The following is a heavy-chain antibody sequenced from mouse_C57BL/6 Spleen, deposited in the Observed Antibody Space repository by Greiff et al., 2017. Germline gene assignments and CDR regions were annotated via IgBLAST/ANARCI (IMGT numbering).Heavy chain of an antibody. V-gene: IGHV7-3*01. J-gene: IGHJ2*01. Sequence: EVKLMESGGGLVQPGGSLSLSCAASGFTFTDYYMSWVRQPPGKALEWLGFISNKANGSTSAYSASVKGRFTISRDNSQSILYLLMNALRAEDSATYYCARYLTLYNFDYWGQGTTLTVSS. D-gene: IGHD4-1*01. CDR3: ARYLTLYNFDY. CDR1: GFTFTDYY. CDR2: ISNKANGSTS.